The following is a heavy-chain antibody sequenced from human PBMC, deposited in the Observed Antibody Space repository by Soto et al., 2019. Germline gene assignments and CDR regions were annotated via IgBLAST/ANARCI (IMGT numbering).Heavy chain of an antibody. D-gene: IGHD3-10*02. Sequence: QVQLVQSGAEVKKPGASVTVSCTAPAYAFTDYYIHWVRQAPGQGPEWMGWINPQSGVTKSAQKFQGRVSMTRDTSISTAYMDLNRLESDDPAVYYCARATKVFGGWFDPWGQGTLVTVSS. V-gene: IGHV1-2*02. CDR1: AYAFTDYY. J-gene: IGHJ5*02. CDR3: ARATKVFGGWFDP. CDR2: INPQSGVT.